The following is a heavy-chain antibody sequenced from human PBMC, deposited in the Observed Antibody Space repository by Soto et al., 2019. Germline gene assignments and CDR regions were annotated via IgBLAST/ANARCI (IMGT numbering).Heavy chain of an antibody. V-gene: IGHV4-61*01. CDR1: GGSVSSGSYY. Sequence: SETLSLTCTVSGGSVSSGSYYWSWIRQPPGKGLEWIGYIYYSGSTNYNPSLKSRVTISVDASKNQFSLKLSSVTAADTAVYYCARISGYSYGLPPYFDYWGQGTLVTVSS. D-gene: IGHD5-18*01. J-gene: IGHJ4*02. CDR2: IYYSGST. CDR3: ARISGYSYGLPPYFDY.